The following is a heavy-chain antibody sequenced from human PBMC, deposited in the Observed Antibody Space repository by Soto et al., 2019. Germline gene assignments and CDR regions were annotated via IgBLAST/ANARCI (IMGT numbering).Heavy chain of an antibody. CDR1: GGSISSGGYS. CDR3: ARGMTTVTTFDY. Sequence: QLQLQESGSGLVKPSQTLSLTCAVSGGSISSGGYSWSWIRQPPGKGLEWIGYIYHSGSTYYNPSLKSRGAIPVXXSNNQISLKLSSVTAADTAVYYCARGMTTVTTFDYWGQGTLVTVSS. D-gene: IGHD4-17*01. CDR2: IYHSGST. J-gene: IGHJ4*02. V-gene: IGHV4-30-2*01.